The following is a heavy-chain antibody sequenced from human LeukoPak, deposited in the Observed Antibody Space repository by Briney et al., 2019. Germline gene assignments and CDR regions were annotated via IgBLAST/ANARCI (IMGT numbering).Heavy chain of an antibody. V-gene: IGHV3-30-3*01. CDR2: ISYDGSNK. J-gene: IGHJ4*02. CDR3: ARDLDTMVRGVIIDK. Sequence: GGSLRLSCAASGFTFSSYVMHWVRQAPGKGLEGVAVISYDGSNKYYADSVKGRFTISRDNSKNTLYLQMNSLRGEDTAVYYCARDLDTMVRGVIIDKWGQGTLVTVSS. CDR1: GFTFSSYV. D-gene: IGHD3-10*01.